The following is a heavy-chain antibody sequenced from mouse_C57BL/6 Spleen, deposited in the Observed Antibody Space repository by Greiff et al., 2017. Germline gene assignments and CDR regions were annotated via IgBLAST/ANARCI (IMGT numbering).Heavy chain of an antibody. V-gene: IGHV5-17*01. D-gene: IGHD1-1*01. CDR3: ASGYGSSYYYAMDY. CDR2: ISSGSSTI. J-gene: IGHJ4*01. CDR1: GFTFSDYG. Sequence: VMLVESGGGLVKPGGSLKLSCAASGFTFSDYGMHWVRQDPETGLEWVAYISSGSSTIYYADTVKGRFTISSDNAKNTLFLQMTSLRSEDTAMYYCASGYGSSYYYAMDYWGQGTSVTVSS.